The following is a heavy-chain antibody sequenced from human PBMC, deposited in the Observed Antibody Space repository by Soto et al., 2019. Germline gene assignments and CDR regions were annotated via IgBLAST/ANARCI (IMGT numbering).Heavy chain of an antibody. J-gene: IGHJ4*02. V-gene: IGHV3-23*01. CDR2: ISGSGDST. Sequence: GGSLRLSCAASGFTFSSYAMNWVRQAPGKGLEWVSTISGSGDSTYHADSVKGRFTISRDNSKNTLYLQMSSLRAEDTAVYYCAKRPPLDGYNLLKLNLGGDYWGQGTLVTVSS. CDR3: AKRPPLDGYNLLKLNLGGDY. D-gene: IGHD5-12*01. CDR1: GFTFSSYA.